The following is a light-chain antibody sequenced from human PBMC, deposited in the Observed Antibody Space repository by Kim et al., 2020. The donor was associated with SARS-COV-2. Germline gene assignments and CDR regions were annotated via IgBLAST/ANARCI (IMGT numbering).Light chain of an antibody. CDR1: QGMSSY. V-gene: IGKV1-9*01. CDR3: QQLNSYLYT. J-gene: IGKJ2*01. Sequence: SASLRDRVTITRRASQGMSSYLAWYQQKPGKAPKLLLYAASTLQSGVPSRFSGSGSGTEFTHTISSLQPEDFATYYCQQLNSYLYTFGQGTKLEI. CDR2: AAS.